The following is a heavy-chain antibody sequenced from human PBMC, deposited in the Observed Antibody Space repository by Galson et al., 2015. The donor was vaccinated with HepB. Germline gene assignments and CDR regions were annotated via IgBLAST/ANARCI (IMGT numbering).Heavy chain of an antibody. J-gene: IGHJ6*02. CDR1: GYSFTSYG. CDR3: ARDSRLELRLNNYYYYGMDV. CDR2: ISGYDGST. D-gene: IGHD1-7*01. V-gene: IGHV1-18*01. Sequence: SVKVSCKASGYSFTSYGISWLRQAPGQGLEWMGWISGYDGSTYYPQTLQGRVIMTTDRSTNTGYMEVRSLRSDDTAIYYCARDSRLELRLNNYYYYGMDVWGQGTTVTVSS.